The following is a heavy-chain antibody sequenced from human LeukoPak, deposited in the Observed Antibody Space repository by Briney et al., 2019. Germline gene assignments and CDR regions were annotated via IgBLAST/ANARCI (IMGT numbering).Heavy chain of an antibody. CDR1: GGIFSSYA. J-gene: IGHJ5*02. D-gene: IGHD3-9*01. CDR3: AKDHSRNTYYDILTGYARGPWFDP. V-gene: IGHV1-18*01. CDR2: ISAYNGNT. Sequence: DSVKVSCKASGGIFSSYAISWVRQAPGQGLEWMGWISAYNGNTNYAQKLQGRVTMTTDTSTSTAYMELRSLRSDDTAVYYCAKDHSRNTYYDILTGYARGPWFDPWGQGTLVTVSS.